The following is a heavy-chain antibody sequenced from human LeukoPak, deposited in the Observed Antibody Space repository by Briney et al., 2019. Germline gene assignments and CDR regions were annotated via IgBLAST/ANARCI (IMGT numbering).Heavy chain of an antibody. J-gene: IGHJ4*02. CDR3: ARGDDYYDTTGYYYN. Sequence: PSKTLSFTCTVSGGSISSSSYYWGWIRQPPGKGLEWIGSIYYSGSTYYNPSLKSRVTISVDTSKNQFSLKLSSVTAADTAVYYCARGDDYYDTTGYYYNWGQGTLVTVSS. D-gene: IGHD3-22*01. V-gene: IGHV4-39*07. CDR1: GGSISSSSYY. CDR2: IYYSGST.